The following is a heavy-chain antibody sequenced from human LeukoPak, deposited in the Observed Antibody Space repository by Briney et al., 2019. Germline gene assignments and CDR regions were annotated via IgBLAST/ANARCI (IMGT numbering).Heavy chain of an antibody. CDR3: ARDGAPYRVSYYNDY. V-gene: IGHV3-64*01. CDR1: GFPFSSYE. J-gene: IGHJ4*02. D-gene: IGHD1-26*01. Sequence: GGSLRLSCAASGFPFSSYEMQLVRQAPGKGLEYVSAISGNGGTTYYANSVKGRFTISRDNSKNTLYLQMGSLRAEDMAVYYCARDGAPYRVSYYNDYWGQGTLVTVSS. CDR2: ISGNGGTT.